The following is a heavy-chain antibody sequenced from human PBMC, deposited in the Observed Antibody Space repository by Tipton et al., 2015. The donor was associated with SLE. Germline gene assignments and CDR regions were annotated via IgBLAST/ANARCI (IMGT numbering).Heavy chain of an antibody. Sequence: TLSLTCTVSGGSINNYYWDWIRQPPGKGPEWIGRITNNGNTYYIPSLQSRVTMSVDTSKNHFSLELTSVTAADTAVYYCARAMGGAIMDANYWGQGTLVTVS. D-gene: IGHD3-16*01. CDR1: GGSINNYY. V-gene: IGHV4-39*01. J-gene: IGHJ4*02. CDR2: ITNNGNT. CDR3: ARAMGGAIMDANY.